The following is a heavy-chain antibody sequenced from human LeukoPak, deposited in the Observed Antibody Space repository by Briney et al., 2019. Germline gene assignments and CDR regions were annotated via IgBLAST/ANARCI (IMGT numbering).Heavy chain of an antibody. D-gene: IGHD6-19*01. V-gene: IGHV4-59*01. Sequence: SETLSLTCTVSGGSISSYYWSWIRQPPGRGLEWLGYIYYSRSTNYNPSLKSRVSISVDTSKNQFSLKLSSVTAADTAVYYCARVRRGYSSGCYFDYWGQGTLVTVSS. CDR2: IYYSRST. CDR1: GGSISSYY. CDR3: ARVRRGYSSGCYFDY. J-gene: IGHJ4*02.